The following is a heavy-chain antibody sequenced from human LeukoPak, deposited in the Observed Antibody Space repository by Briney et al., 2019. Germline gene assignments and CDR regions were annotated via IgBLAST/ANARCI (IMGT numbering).Heavy chain of an antibody. V-gene: IGHV4-30-2*01. CDR1: GGSISSGGYY. Sequence: PSETLSLTCTVSGGSISSGGYYWSWIRQPPGKGLEWIGYIYHSGSTYYNPSLKSRVTISVDRSKNQFSLKLSSVTAADTAVYYCARDSFNSSSWYRPDAFDIWGQGTMVTVSS. CDR2: IYHSGST. J-gene: IGHJ3*02. CDR3: ARDSFNSSSWYRPDAFDI. D-gene: IGHD6-13*01.